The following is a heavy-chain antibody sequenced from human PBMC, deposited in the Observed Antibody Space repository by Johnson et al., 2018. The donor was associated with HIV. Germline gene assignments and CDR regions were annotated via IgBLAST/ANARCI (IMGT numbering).Heavy chain of an antibody. CDR2: LSYDGSNK. Sequence: QVQLVESGGGLVKPGGSLRLSCAASGFTFSSYAMHWVRQAPGQGLEWVAVLSYDGSNKYYGDSVKGRFTISRDNSKNTLYLQMNSQRAEDTAVYYCAREGTVSYGGAFDIWGQGTMVTVSS. J-gene: IGHJ3*02. CDR3: AREGTVSYGGAFDI. CDR1: GFTFSSYA. D-gene: IGHD4-17*01. V-gene: IGHV3-30*14.